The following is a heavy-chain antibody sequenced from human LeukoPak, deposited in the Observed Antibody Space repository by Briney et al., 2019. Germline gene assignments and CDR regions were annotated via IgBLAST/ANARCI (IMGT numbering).Heavy chain of an antibody. CDR2: IYPGDSDT. J-gene: IGHJ4*02. CDR1: GYRFTSYW. V-gene: IGHV5-51*01. Sequence: GESLKISCKGSGYRFTSYWIGWVRQMPGKGLEWMGIIYPGDSDTRYSPSFQGQVTISADKSISTAYLQWSSLKASDTAIYYCARQNDYMSGAFDYWGQGTLVTVSS. CDR3: ARQNDYMSGAFDY. D-gene: IGHD4/OR15-4a*01.